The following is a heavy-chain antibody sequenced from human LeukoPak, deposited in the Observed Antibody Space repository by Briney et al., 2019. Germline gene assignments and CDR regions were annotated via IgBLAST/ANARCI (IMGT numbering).Heavy chain of an antibody. Sequence: GGSLRLSCAASGFTFSTYAMSWVRQAPGKGLEWVSVTSGSGGSTYYADSVKGRFTISRDNSKNTLSLQMNSLRVEDTAVYYCAKEVAALGKYFFYGMDVWGQGTTVTVSS. D-gene: IGHD6-13*01. V-gene: IGHV3-23*01. CDR3: AKEVAALGKYFFYGMDV. CDR1: GFTFSTYA. J-gene: IGHJ6*02. CDR2: TSGSGGST.